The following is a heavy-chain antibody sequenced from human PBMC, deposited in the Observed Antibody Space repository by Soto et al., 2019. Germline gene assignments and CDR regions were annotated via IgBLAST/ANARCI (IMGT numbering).Heavy chain of an antibody. CDR3: ARGRDSGSYYGSVFDY. V-gene: IGHV4-30-4*01. CDR1: GGSLSNGDYY. D-gene: IGHD3-10*01. CDR2: ISYSGNS. Sequence: QVQLQESGPGLVKPSQTLALSCTVSGGSLSNGDYYWSWMRQPPGRGLEWIGYISYSGNSYYKSSLKSRVTMSIDTSENQFSLKLTSVSAADTALYYCARGRDSGSYYGSVFDYWGQGTLVTVSS. J-gene: IGHJ4*02.